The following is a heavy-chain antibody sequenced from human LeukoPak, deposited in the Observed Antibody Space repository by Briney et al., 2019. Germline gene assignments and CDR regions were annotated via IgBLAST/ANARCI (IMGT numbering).Heavy chain of an antibody. D-gene: IGHD2-15*01. V-gene: IGHV4-39*01. CDR3: ASGSDCSGGSCYSSVRVWFDP. J-gene: IGHJ5*02. CDR1: GGAISSSSYY. CDR2: IYYSGST. Sequence: PSETLSLTCTVSGGAISSSSYYWGWIRQPPGKGLEWIGSIYYSGSTYYNPSLKGRVTISVDTSKNQFSLKLSSVTAADPAVYYCASGSDCSGGSCYSSVRVWFDPWGQGTLVTVSS.